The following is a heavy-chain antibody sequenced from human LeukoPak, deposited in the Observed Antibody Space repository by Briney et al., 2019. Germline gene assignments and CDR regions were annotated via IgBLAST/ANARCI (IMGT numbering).Heavy chain of an antibody. CDR3: ARGRDRSKAGDL. D-gene: IGHD5-24*01. V-gene: IGHV4-34*01. CDR1: GGSCDDYY. CDR2: THPHGIF. Sequence: SETLSLTCDVSGGSCDDYYCSWIRQPPGKGLEWIGATHPHGIFYYNSSLMSRVTISIDTSKSQFSLRLTSVTAADTAFYYCARGRDRSKAGDLWGQGSLVTVSS. J-gene: IGHJ5*02.